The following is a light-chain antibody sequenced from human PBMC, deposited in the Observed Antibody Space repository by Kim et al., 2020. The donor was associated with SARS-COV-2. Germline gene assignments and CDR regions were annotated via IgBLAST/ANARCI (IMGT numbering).Light chain of an antibody. CDR2: AAS. J-gene: IGKJ1*01. CDR1: HDITTY. V-gene: IGKV1-27*01. Sequence: DIQMTQSPSSLSASVGDRVTITCRASHDITTYLAWFQQRPGNPPKLLIHAASILQSGVPAWFSGSGSGTDFTLTISVLHPEDASTYYCQQYDSAPQTFGQGTKVDIK. CDR3: QQYDSAPQT.